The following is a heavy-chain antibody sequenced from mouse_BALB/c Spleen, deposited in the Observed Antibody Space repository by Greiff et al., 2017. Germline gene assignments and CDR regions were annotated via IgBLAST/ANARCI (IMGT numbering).Heavy chain of an antibody. Sequence: QVQLQQPGAELVRPGASVKLSCKASGYTFTSYWMNWVKQRPEQGLEWIGRIDPYDSETHYNQKFKDKAILTVDKSSSTAYMQLSSLTSEDSAVYYGARAGPIKLRPWFAYWGQGTLVTVSA. D-gene: IGHD1-2*01. CDR1: GYTFTSYW. CDR2: IDPYDSET. CDR3: ARAGPIKLRPWFAY. V-gene: IGHV1-52*01. J-gene: IGHJ3*01.